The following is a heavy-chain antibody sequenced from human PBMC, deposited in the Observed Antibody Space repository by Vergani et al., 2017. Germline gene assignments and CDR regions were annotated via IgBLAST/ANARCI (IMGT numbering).Heavy chain of an antibody. J-gene: IGHJ4*02. CDR2: IYYSGST. V-gene: IGHV4-30-4*01. Sequence: QVQLQESGPGLVKPSQTLSLTCTVSGGSISSGDYYWSWIRQPPGKGLEWIWYIYYSGSTYYNPSLKSRVNISVDTSKNQFSLKLSSVTAAETAVYYCARESLYCSGGSCYSNYFDYWGQGTLVTVSS. D-gene: IGHD2-15*01. CDR3: ARESLYCSGGSCYSNYFDY. CDR1: GGSISSGDYY.